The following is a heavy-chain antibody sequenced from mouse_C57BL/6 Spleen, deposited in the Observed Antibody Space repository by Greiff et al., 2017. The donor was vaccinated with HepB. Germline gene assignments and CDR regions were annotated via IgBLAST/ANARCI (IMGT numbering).Heavy chain of an antibody. D-gene: IGHD3-3*01. CDR3: ARSRDVGYFDY. Sequence: VQLVESGPELVKPGASVKISCKASGYAFSSSWMNWVKQRPGKGLEWIGRIYPGDGDTNYNGKFKGKATLTADKSSSTAYMQLSSLTSEDSAVYFCARSRDVGYFDYWGQGTTLTVSS. J-gene: IGHJ2*01. CDR1: GYAFSSSW. V-gene: IGHV1-82*01. CDR2: IYPGDGDT.